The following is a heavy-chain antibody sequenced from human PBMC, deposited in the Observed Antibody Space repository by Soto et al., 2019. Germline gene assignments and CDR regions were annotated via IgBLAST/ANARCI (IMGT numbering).Heavy chain of an antibody. D-gene: IGHD2-2*01. V-gene: IGHV1-18*01. J-gene: IGHJ4*02. CDR2: SSAYNGNT. CDR1: GSTFTSYG. Sequence: ASVAVSSKXSGSTFTSYGSSWVRQAPGQGLEWMGWSSAYNGNTNYAQKLQGRVTMTTDTSTSTAYMELRSLRSDDTAVYYCARDRDVVVPAAIPGIAVAGTSGDYWGQGTLVTVSS. CDR3: ARDRDVVVPAAIPGIAVAGTSGDY.